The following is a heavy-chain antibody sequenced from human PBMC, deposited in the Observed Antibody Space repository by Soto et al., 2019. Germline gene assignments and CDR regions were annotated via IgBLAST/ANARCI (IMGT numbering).Heavy chain of an antibody. CDR2: VFCGGT. Sequence: PSETLSLTCPVSGRSMSSNYWSWIRQSPDKGLEWLGYVFCGGTDYNPSLGGQVSMSVETSKSQFSLKLTSVTVADTAVYYCASYRGALYFESWGPGILVTVSS. CDR3: ASYRGALYFES. J-gene: IGHJ4*02. D-gene: IGHD3-16*01. V-gene: IGHV4-59*01. CDR1: GRSMSSNY.